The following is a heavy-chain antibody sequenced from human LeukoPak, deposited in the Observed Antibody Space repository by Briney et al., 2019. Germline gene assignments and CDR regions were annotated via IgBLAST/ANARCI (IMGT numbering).Heavy chain of an antibody. Sequence: GGSLRLSCAASGFTFSRYGMHWVRQAPGKGLEWVAVISYDGSNKYYADSVKGRFTISRDNSKNTLYLQMNSLRAEDTAVYYCAKDGEDGGNPPYYYYYMDVWGKGTTVTVSS. J-gene: IGHJ6*03. CDR3: AKDGEDGGNPPYYYYYMDV. D-gene: IGHD4-23*01. CDR2: ISYDGSNK. CDR1: GFTFSRYG. V-gene: IGHV3-30*18.